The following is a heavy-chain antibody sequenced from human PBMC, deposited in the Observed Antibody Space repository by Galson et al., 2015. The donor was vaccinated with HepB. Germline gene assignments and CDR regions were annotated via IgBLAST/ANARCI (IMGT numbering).Heavy chain of an antibody. V-gene: IGHV3-66*01. Sequence: SLRLSCAASGFSARNYWMNWVRQAPGKGPEWVSVINNRDGGTEYADSVKGRFIISRDNSKNTLYLQMNSLRAEDTAVYYCAKDLHNYGMDGWGQGTTVAVSS. CDR2: INNRDGGT. CDR3: AKDLHNYGMDG. J-gene: IGHJ6*02. CDR1: GFSARNYW.